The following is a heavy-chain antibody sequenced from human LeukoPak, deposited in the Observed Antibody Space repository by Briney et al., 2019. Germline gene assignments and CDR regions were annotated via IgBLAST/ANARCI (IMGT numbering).Heavy chain of an antibody. J-gene: IGHJ4*02. CDR1: GFGFSVYW. Sequence: GGSLRVSCAASGFGFSVYWMHWVRQAPGKGLVWVAQINEDGTSASHADSVKGRFTISRDNAKNTLYLQMNSLTVEDTAVYYCARVPTNSYGFGQWGQGSLVTVSS. CDR3: ARVPTNSYGFGQ. CDR2: INEDGTSA. V-gene: IGHV3-74*01. D-gene: IGHD5-18*01.